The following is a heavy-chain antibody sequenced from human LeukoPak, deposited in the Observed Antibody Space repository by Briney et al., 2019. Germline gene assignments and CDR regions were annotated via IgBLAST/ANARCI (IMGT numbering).Heavy chain of an antibody. J-gene: IGHJ3*02. CDR2: ISAYNGNT. D-gene: IGHD2-2*01. Sequence: ASVKVSCKASGYTFTSYGIGWVRQAPGQGLEWMGWISAYNGNTNYAQKLQGRVTMTTDTSTSTAYMELRSLRSDDTAVYYCAREIFNIVVVPAANDAFDIWGQGTMVTVSS. V-gene: IGHV1-18*01. CDR1: GYTFTSYG. CDR3: AREIFNIVVVPAANDAFDI.